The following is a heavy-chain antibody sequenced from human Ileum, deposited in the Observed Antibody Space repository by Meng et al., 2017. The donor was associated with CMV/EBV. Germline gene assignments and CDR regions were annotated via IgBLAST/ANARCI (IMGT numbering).Heavy chain of an antibody. V-gene: IGHV4-30-4*08. CDR1: GASISSGDYY. J-gene: IGHJ5*02. Sequence: QVQLQESGPGLVKPSQTLSLSCTVCGASISSGDYYWSWILQPPGKGLEWIGYIFFSGNTYYNPSLNNRVIISIDTPRNQFSLKVDSVTAADTAVYYCARFRIAALGNLFDPWGHGTLVTVSS. CDR3: ARFRIAALGNLFDP. CDR2: IFFSGNT. D-gene: IGHD6-13*01.